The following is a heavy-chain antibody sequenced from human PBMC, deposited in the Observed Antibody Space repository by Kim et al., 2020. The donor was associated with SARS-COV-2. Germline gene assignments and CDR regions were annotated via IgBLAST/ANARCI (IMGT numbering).Heavy chain of an antibody. J-gene: IGHJ4*02. D-gene: IGHD3-10*01. Sequence: VKGRFTISRDNSKSTLYVQMNSLRAEDTAVYYCAKDSGYYGSGSYTYFDYWGLGTLVTVSS. CDR3: AKDSGYYGSGSYTYFDY. V-gene: IGHV3-23*01.